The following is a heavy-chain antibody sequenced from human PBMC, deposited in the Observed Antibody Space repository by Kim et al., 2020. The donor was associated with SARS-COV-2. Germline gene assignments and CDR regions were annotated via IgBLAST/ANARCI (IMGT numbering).Heavy chain of an antibody. CDR1: GGSFSGYY. Sequence: SETLSLTCAVYGGSFSGYYWSWIRQPPGKGLEWIGEINHSGSTNYNPSLKSRVTISVDTSKNQFSLKLSSVTAADTAVYYCARAGVIWGGSGSYYTYYYYYGMDVWGQGTTVTVSS. D-gene: IGHD3-10*01. CDR3: ARAGVIWGGSGSYYTYYYYYGMDV. CDR2: INHSGST. V-gene: IGHV4-34*01. J-gene: IGHJ6*02.